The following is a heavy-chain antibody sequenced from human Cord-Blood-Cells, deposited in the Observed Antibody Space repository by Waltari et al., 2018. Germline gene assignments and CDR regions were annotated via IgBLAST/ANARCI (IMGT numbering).Heavy chain of an antibody. CDR1: GGSFSGYY. Sequence: QVQLQQWGAGLLKPSETLSLTCAVYGGSFSGYYWRRIRQPPGQGLEWIGEINHSGSTNYNPSLKSRVTISVDTSKNQFSLKLSSVTAADTAVYYCARASSLYCSSTSCYDAFDIWGQGTMVTVSS. CDR3: ARASSLYCSSTSCYDAFDI. V-gene: IGHV4-34*01. J-gene: IGHJ3*02. D-gene: IGHD2-2*01. CDR2: INHSGST.